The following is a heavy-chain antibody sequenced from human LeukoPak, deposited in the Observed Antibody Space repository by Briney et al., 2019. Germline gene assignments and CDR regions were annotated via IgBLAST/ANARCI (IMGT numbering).Heavy chain of an antibody. CDR1: GGTFSSYA. CDR2: IIPIFGTA. CDR3: ARGGGGYSYGYYYYFDY. D-gene: IGHD5-18*01. J-gene: IGHJ4*02. V-gene: IGHV1-69*13. Sequence: SVKVSCRASGGTFSSYAISWVRQAPGQGLEWMGGIIPIFGTANYAQKFQGRVTITADESTSTAYMELSSLRSEDTAVYYCARGGGGYSYGYYYYFDYWGQGTLVTVSS.